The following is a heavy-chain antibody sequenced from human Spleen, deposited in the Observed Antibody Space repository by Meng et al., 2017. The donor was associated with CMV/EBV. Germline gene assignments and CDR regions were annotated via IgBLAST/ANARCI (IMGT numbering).Heavy chain of an antibody. Sequence: ASVKVSCKASGYTFTSYYIHWARQAPGQGLEWMGIINPSGGSTNYAQKFQGRVTMTRDTSTSTVYMELSSLRSEDTAVYYCARRYRSSWYRGGFDFWGQGTLVTVSS. CDR2: INPSGGST. CDR3: ARRYRSSWYRGGFDF. CDR1: GYTFTSYY. J-gene: IGHJ4*02. D-gene: IGHD6-13*01. V-gene: IGHV1-46*01.